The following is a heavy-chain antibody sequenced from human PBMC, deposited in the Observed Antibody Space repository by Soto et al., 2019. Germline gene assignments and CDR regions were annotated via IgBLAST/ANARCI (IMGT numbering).Heavy chain of an antibody. CDR1: GGTFSSYA. Sequence: ASVKVSCKASGGTFSSYAISWVRQAPGQGLEWMGGIIPIFGTANYAQKFQGRVTITADESTSTAYMELSSLRSEDTAVYYCATGPSWAAFDIWGQGTMVTVSS. J-gene: IGHJ3*02. CDR3: ATGPSWAAFDI. V-gene: IGHV1-69*13. D-gene: IGHD3-16*01. CDR2: IIPIFGTA.